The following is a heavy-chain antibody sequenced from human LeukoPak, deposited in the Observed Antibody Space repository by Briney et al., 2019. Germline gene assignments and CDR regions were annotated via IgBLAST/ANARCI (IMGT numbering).Heavy chain of an antibody. CDR2: ISGDGGST. J-gene: IGHJ4*02. V-gene: IGHV3-43*02. CDR3: ARAFGLTDY. D-gene: IGHD3/OR15-3a*01. CDR1: GLITDDYA. Sequence: GGSLRLSCAAPGLITDDYAIHWVRQAPGKGLEWVSLISGDGGSTFYADSVRGRFTISRDNAKNSLYLQMNSLRDEDTAVYYCARAFGLTDYWGQGTLVTVSS.